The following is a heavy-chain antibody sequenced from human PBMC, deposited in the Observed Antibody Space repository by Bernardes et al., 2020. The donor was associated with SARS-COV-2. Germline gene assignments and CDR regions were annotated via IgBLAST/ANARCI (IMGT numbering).Heavy chain of an antibody. D-gene: IGHD2-15*01. Sequence: GGSLRLSCAASGFTFSSYAMSWVRQAPGKGLEWVSAISGSGGSTYYADSVKGRFTISRDNSKNTLYLQMNSLRAEDTAVYYCAKDGGYCSGGSCYANYYYYYGMDVWGQGTTVTVSS. J-gene: IGHJ6*02. CDR2: ISGSGGST. CDR3: AKDGGYCSGGSCYANYYYYYGMDV. V-gene: IGHV3-23*01. CDR1: GFTFSSYA.